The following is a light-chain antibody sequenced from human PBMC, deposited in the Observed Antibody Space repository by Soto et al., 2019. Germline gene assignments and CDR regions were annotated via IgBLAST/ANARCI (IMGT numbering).Light chain of an antibody. CDR2: SSN. Sequence: QSVLTQPPSASGTPGQRVTVSCSGSSSDIGSKTVSWYQQLPGTAPKLIIYSSNQRPSGVPDRFSGSKSGTSASLAISGLQPEDEADYCCAAWDDSLNGYVLGTGTKLTVL. CDR1: SSDIGSKT. V-gene: IGLV1-44*01. J-gene: IGLJ1*01. CDR3: AAWDDSLNGYV.